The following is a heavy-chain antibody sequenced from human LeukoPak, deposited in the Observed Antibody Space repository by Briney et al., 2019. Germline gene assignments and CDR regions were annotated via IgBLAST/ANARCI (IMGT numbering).Heavy chain of an antibody. CDR3: AREIAAAGSDWFDP. V-gene: IGHV4-4*09. CDR1: GGSISSYY. CDR2: IYTSGST. J-gene: IGHJ5*02. Sequence: SETLSLTCTVSGGSISSYYWSWVRQPPGKGLEWIGYIYTSGSTNYNPSLKSRVTISVDTSKNQFSLKLSSVTAADTAVYYCAREIAAAGSDWFDPWGQGTLVTVSS. D-gene: IGHD6-13*01.